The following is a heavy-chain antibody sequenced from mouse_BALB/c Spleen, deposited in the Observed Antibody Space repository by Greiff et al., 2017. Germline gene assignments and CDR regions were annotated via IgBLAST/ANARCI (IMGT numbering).Heavy chain of an antibody. CDR1: GFSLSRYS. Sequence: VQLQQSGPGLVAPSQSLSITCTVSGFSLSRYSVHWGRQPPGKGLEWLGMIWGGGSTDYNSALQSRLSISKDNSKSQVFLKMNSLQTDDTAMYYCARTMAIYDGYYGAMDYWGQGTSVTVSS. D-gene: IGHD2-3*01. CDR2: IWGGGST. J-gene: IGHJ4*01. CDR3: ARTMAIYDGYYGAMDY. V-gene: IGHV2-6-4*01.